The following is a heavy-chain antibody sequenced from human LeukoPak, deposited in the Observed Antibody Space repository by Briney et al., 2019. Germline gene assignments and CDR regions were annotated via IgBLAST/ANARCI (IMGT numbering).Heavy chain of an antibody. CDR1: GGSISNYY. Sequence: SETLSLTCTVSGGSISNYYWSWIRLPPGKGLEWIGYIYYSGSTNYNPSLKSRVTISVDTSKNQFSLKLSSVTAADTAVYYCARGGGLIFGVGYNRFDPWGQGTLVTVSS. J-gene: IGHJ5*02. V-gene: IGHV4-59*01. CDR3: ARGGGLIFGVGYNRFDP. CDR2: IYYSGST. D-gene: IGHD3-3*01.